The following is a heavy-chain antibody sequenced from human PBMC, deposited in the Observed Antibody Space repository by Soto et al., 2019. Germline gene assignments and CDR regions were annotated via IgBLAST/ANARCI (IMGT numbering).Heavy chain of an antibody. Sequence: SETLSLTCTVSGGSISSSNYYWGWIRQPPGKGLEWIGTIYYTGSTYYNPSLKSRVTISVDTSKNQFSLKLNSVTAADTAVYYCARAIAIFGVVQPGGDYYGMDVWGQGTTVTVSS. J-gene: IGHJ6*02. D-gene: IGHD3-3*01. CDR3: ARAIAIFGVVQPGGDYYGMDV. V-gene: IGHV4-39*01. CDR1: GGSISSSNYY. CDR2: IYYTGST.